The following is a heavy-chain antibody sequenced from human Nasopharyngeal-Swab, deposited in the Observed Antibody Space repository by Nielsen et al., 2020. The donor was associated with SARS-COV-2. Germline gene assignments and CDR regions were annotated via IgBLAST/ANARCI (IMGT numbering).Heavy chain of an antibody. V-gene: IGHV4-61*02. Sequence: SETLSLTCTVSGGSISSGSYYWSWIRQPAGKGLEWIGRMYTSGSTTYNPSLKSRVTISVDTSKNQLSLKLSSVTAADTAVYYCARVLGFGETGGDYWGQGTLVTVSS. CDR1: GGSISSGSYY. CDR2: MYTSGST. J-gene: IGHJ4*02. D-gene: IGHD3-10*01. CDR3: ARVLGFGETGGDY.